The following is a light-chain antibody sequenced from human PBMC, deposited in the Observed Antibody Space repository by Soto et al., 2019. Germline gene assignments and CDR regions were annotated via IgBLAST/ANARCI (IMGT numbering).Light chain of an antibody. Sequence: DLLMPQSPSSLSASVGARVSITCQASEDIRTSLSWFQHKPGRAPKLLIYGASYLETGVPSSFRGSGSGTDFTLTISSLQPEDIATYYCHHYNNLPPFTFGPGTIVDGK. CDR2: GAS. J-gene: IGKJ3*01. V-gene: IGKV1-33*01. CDR3: HHYNNLPPFT. CDR1: EDIRTS.